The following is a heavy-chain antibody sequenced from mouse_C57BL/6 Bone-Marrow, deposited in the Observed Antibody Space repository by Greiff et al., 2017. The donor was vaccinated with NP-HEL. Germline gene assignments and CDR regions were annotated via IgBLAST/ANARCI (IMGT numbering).Heavy chain of an antibody. Sequence: QVQLQQSGPELVKPGASVKISCKASGYSFTSYYIHWVKQRPGQGLEWIGWIYPGSGNTKYNEKFKGKATLTADTSSSTAYMQLSSLTSEDSAVYYCARDYYGSIPDYYAMDYWGQGTSVTVSS. CDR1: GYSFTSYY. J-gene: IGHJ4*01. V-gene: IGHV1-66*01. CDR3: ARDYYGSIPDYYAMDY. D-gene: IGHD1-1*01. CDR2: IYPGSGNT.